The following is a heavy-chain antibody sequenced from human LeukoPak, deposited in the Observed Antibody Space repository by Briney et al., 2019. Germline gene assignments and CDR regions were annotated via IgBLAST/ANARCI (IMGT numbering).Heavy chain of an antibody. D-gene: IGHD4-17*01. J-gene: IGHJ5*02. Sequence: PGGSLRLSCAASGFTFSSYGMNWVRQAPGKGLEWVSYISSSSSTIYYADSMKGRFTISRDNAKNSLYLQMNSLRAEDTAVYYCARSDYGDYLTGQNWFDPWGQGTLVTVSS. CDR1: GFTFSSYG. CDR2: ISSSSSTI. V-gene: IGHV3-48*04. CDR3: ARSDYGDYLTGQNWFDP.